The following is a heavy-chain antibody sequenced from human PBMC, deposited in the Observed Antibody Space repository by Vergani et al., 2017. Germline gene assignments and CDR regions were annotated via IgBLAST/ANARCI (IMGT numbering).Heavy chain of an antibody. CDR3: ARVDTQVPATSHFYYMDV. CDR2: IYYSGST. V-gene: IGHV4-59*01. D-gene: IGHD6-25*01. Sequence: QLQLQESGPGLVKPSETLSLTCTVSGGSISSYYWSWIRQPPGKGLEWIGYIYYSGSTNYNPSLKSRVTISVDTSKNQFSLKLSSVTAADTAVYYCARVDTQVPATSHFYYMDVWGKGTTVVVSS. J-gene: IGHJ6*03. CDR1: GGSISSYY.